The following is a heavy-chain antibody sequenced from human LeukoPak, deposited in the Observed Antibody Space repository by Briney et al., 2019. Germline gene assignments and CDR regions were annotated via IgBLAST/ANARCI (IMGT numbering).Heavy chain of an antibody. CDR1: GGTFSNYA. CDR2: IIPIFGTA. CDR3: ARGPRIAAAGTGLRWFDP. J-gene: IGHJ5*02. V-gene: IGHV1-69*13. D-gene: IGHD6-13*01. Sequence: SVKVSCKASGGTFSNYAFSWVRQAPGQGLEWMGGIIPIFGTANYAQKFQGRVTITADESTSTAYMELSSLRSEDTAVYYCARGPRIAAAGTGLRWFDPWGQGTLVTVSS.